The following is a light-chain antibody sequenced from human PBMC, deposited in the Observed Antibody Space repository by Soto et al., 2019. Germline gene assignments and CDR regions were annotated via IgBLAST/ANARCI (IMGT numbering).Light chain of an antibody. CDR2: DAS. CDR3: LQRSDWRT. V-gene: IGKV3-11*01. J-gene: IGKJ1*01. CDR1: ESSGRS. Sequence: IGLTQSPVSLSLSRGERTTLCCRARESSGRSLAWYQQRPGQAPRLLIYDASNRATGIPARFSGSGSGTDFTLTISRLEPEDFAVYYCLQRSDWRTFGRGTKVDI.